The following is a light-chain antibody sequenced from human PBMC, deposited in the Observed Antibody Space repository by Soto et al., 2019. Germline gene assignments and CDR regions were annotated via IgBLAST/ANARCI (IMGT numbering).Light chain of an antibody. CDR3: QQSYSMPLN. Sequence: DIQMTQSPSSLSASVGDRVTITCRASQSISSYLNWYQQKPGKVPKLLIYAASSLQSGVSSRFSGSGSGTDFTLTISSLQPEDFATYYCQQSYSMPLNFGGGTKVEIK. J-gene: IGKJ4*01. CDR2: AAS. V-gene: IGKV1-39*01. CDR1: QSISSY.